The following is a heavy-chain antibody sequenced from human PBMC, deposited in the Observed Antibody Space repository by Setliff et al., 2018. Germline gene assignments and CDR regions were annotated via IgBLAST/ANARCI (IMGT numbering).Heavy chain of an antibody. CDR3: ARHRAVAGAYYFDF. D-gene: IGHD6-19*01. Sequence: PSETLSLTCAVYGGSFSGYYWSWIRQPPGKGLEWIGSMYHSGSTYYNPSLKSRVTISVDTSKNQFSLKLNYVTAADTAVYYCARHRAVAGAYYFDFWGQGTLVTVSS. CDR2: MYHSGST. CDR1: GGSFSGYY. V-gene: IGHV4-34*01. J-gene: IGHJ4*02.